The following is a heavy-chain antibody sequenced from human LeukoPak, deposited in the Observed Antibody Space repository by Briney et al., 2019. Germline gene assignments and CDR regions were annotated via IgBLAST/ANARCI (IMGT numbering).Heavy chain of an antibody. CDR3: AKDEGHFDY. J-gene: IGHJ4*02. V-gene: IGHV3-23*01. CDR1: GFTFSTYA. CDR2: ISPDGTGT. Sequence: GGSLTLSCAASGFTFSTYAMSWVRQAPGKGLEWVSAISPDGTGTYYAASVKGRFTISRDNSMNTSFLQMNSVRADDTAIYYCAKDEGHFDYWGQGTLVTVSS.